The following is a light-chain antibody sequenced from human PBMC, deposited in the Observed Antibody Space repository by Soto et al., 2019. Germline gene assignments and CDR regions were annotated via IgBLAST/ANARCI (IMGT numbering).Light chain of an antibody. J-gene: IGKJ2*01. CDR3: QQYGGSPPRYT. Sequence: EVVLTQSPDALSLSPGERATLSCRASQSVSNNYLAWYQQRPGQAPRLLIYGASSRATDIPDRFSGSGSGTDFTLTSSRLEPEDFAVYYCQQYGGSPPRYTFGQGTKLEIK. CDR1: QSVSNNY. CDR2: GAS. V-gene: IGKV3-20*01.